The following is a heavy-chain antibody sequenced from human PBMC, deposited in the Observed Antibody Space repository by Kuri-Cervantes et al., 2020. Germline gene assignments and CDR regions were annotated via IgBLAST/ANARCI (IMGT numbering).Heavy chain of an antibody. CDR2: IYYSGST. D-gene: IGHD3-10*01. CDR1: GGSVSSGSYY. J-gene: IGHJ6*03. V-gene: IGHV4-61*01. CDR3: ARGRYYYYYMDV. Sequence: SETLSLTCTVSGGSVSSGSYYWSWIRQPPGKGLEWIGYIYYSGSTNYNPSLKGRVTISVDTSKNQFSLKLSSVTAADTAVYYCARGRYYYYYMDVWGKGTTVTVSS.